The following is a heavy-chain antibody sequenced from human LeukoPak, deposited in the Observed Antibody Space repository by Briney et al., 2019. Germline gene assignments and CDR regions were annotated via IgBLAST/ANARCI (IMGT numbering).Heavy chain of an antibody. CDR2: INPNSGGT. V-gene: IGHV1-2*04. Sequence: GASVKVSCKASGYTFTGYCMHWVRQAPGQGLEWMGWINPNSGGTNYAQKFQGWVTMTRDTSISTAYMELSRLRSDDTAVYYCARDVDIVATSVPHLGWFDPWGQGTLVTVSS. J-gene: IGHJ5*02. CDR1: GYTFTGYC. D-gene: IGHD5-12*01. CDR3: ARDVDIVATSVPHLGWFDP.